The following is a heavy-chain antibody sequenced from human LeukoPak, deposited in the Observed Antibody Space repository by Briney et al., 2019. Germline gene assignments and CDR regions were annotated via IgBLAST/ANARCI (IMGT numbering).Heavy chain of an antibody. CDR2: IIPIFGTA. D-gene: IGHD3-22*01. CDR3: ARDGHRRYYYDSSGREHAFDI. Sequence: ASVKVSCKASGGTFSSYAISWVRQAPGQGLEWMGGIIPIFGTANYAQKFQGRVTITADKSTSTAYMELSSLRSEDTAVYYCARDGHRRYYYDSSGREHAFDIWGQGTMVTVSS. CDR1: GGTFSSYA. V-gene: IGHV1-69*06. J-gene: IGHJ3*02.